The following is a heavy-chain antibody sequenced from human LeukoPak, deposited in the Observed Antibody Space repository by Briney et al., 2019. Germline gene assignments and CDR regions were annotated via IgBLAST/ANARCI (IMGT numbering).Heavy chain of an antibody. D-gene: IGHD4-11*01. CDR2: FDPEDGET. J-gene: IGHJ6*03. CDR3: ATGENYRGYMDV. V-gene: IGHV1-24*01. Sequence: GASVKVSCKVSGYTLTELSMHWVRQAPGKGLEWMGGFDPEDGETIYAQKFQGRVTMTEDTSTDTAYMELSSLRSEDTAVYYCATGENYRGYMDVWGKGTTVTVSS. CDR1: GYTLTELS.